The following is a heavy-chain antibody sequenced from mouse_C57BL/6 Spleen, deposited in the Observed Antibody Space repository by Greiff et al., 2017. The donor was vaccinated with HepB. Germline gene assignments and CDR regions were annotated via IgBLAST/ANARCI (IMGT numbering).Heavy chain of an antibody. D-gene: IGHD1-1*01. J-gene: IGHJ3*01. V-gene: IGHV1-69*01. CDR3: ARKGGTTGFAY. CDR2: IDPSDSYT. Sequence: VKLMESGAELVMPGASVKLSCKASGYTFTSYWMHWVKQRPGQGLEWIGEIDPSDSYTNYNQKFKGKSTLTVDKSSSTAYMQLSSPTSEDSAVYYCARKGGTTGFAYWGQGTLVTVSA. CDR1: GYTFTSYW.